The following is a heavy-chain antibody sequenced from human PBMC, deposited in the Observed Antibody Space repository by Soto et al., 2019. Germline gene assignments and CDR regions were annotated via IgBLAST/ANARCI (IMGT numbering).Heavy chain of an antibody. CDR3: ATTLYDVGGYGYFDY. J-gene: IGHJ4*02. CDR2: IYYSGST. CDR1: GGSISSGDYY. D-gene: IGHD3-22*01. V-gene: IGHV4-30-4*01. Sequence: QVQLQESGPGLVKPSQTLSLTYTVSGGSISSGDYYWSWIRQPPGKGLEWIGYIYYSGSTYYNPSLKSRVTISVDTSNNQFSLKLSSVTAADTAVYYCATTLYDVGGYGYFDYWGQGTLVTVSS.